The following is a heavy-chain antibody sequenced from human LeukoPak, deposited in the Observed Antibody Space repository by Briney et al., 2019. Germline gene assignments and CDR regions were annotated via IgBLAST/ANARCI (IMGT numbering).Heavy chain of an antibody. J-gene: IGHJ6*03. CDR1: GFTFSSYS. CDR3: ARDRAPAMALGYYYYYMDV. Sequence: GGSLRPSCAASGFTFSSYSMNWVRQAPGKGLEWVSYISSSSSTIYYADSVKGRFTISRDNAKNSLYLQMNSLRAEDTAVYYCARDRAPAMALGYYYYYMDVWGKGTTVTVSS. V-gene: IGHV3-48*01. CDR2: ISSSSSTI. D-gene: IGHD5-18*01.